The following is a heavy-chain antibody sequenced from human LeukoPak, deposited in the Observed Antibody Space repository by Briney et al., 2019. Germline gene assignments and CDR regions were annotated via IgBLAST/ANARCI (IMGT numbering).Heavy chain of an antibody. CDR3: ARAFYDSSGYYNYYYGMDV. Sequence: SETLSLTCTVSGGSISSYYWSWIRQPPGKGLEWIGYTYYSGSTNYNPSLKSRVTISVDTSKNQFSLKLSSVTAADTAVYYCARAFYDSSGYYNYYYGMDVWGQGTTVTVSS. D-gene: IGHD3-22*01. CDR2: TYYSGST. J-gene: IGHJ6*02. CDR1: GGSISSYY. V-gene: IGHV4-59*08.